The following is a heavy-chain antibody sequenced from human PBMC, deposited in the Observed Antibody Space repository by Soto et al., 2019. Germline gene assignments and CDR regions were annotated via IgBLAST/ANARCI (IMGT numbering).Heavy chain of an antibody. D-gene: IGHD6-6*01. CDR2: ISPSGTT. CDR3: ARAPKVSGSAQTRPDF. CDR1: SGSLSGYY. V-gene: IGHV4-34*01. J-gene: IGHJ4*02. Sequence: KPSETLSLTCSLYSGSLSGYYWSWIRQPPGKGLEWIGEISPSGTTNYSPSLKSRVSISVDTSKSQFSLNLTSLTAADTAVYYCARAPKVSGSAQTRPDFWGQGSLVTVSS.